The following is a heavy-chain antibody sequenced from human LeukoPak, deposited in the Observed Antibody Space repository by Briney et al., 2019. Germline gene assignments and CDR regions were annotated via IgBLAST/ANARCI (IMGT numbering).Heavy chain of an antibody. Sequence: GGSLRLSCAASGFTFSSYAMHWVRQAPGKGLEWVAVISFDGSNKYYADSVKGRFTISRDNSKNTLYLQMNSLRAEDTAVYFCAKDRWERQAYMFYGVDVWGQGTTVTVSS. D-gene: IGHD1-26*01. V-gene: IGHV3-30*04. CDR2: ISFDGSNK. CDR3: AKDRWERQAYMFYGVDV. CDR1: GFTFSSYA. J-gene: IGHJ6*02.